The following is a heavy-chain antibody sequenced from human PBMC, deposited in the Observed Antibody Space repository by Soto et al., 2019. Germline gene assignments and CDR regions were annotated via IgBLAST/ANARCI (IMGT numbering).Heavy chain of an antibody. J-gene: IGHJ4*02. D-gene: IGHD6-13*01. Sequence: SETLSLTCTVSGGSISSYYWSWIRQPPGKGLEWIGYIYYSGSTNYNPSLKSRVAISVDTSKNQFSLKLSSVTAADTAVYYCARLYSSSWYGSEPGFDYWGQGTLVTVSS. CDR2: IYYSGST. CDR3: ARLYSSSWYGSEPGFDY. CDR1: GGSISSYY. V-gene: IGHV4-59*01.